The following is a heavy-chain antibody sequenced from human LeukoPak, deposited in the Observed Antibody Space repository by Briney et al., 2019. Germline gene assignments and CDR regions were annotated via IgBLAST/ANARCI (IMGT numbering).Heavy chain of an antibody. CDR1: GYTFRDYG. V-gene: IGHV1-18*01. J-gene: IGHJ6*02. CDR2: ISAYNGNT. CDR3: GRWSGGSAWLYHYGMDV. Sequence: ASVKVSCKASGYTFRDYGISWVRRAPGQGLEWMGWISAYNGNTNSAQQFQGRVTMTTDTSTTTAYMDLRSLRSDDTAVYYCGRWSGGSAWLYHYGMDVWGQGTTVTVSS. D-gene: IGHD6-19*01.